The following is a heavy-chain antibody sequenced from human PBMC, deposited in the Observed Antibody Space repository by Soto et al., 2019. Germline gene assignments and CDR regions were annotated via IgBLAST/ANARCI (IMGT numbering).Heavy chain of an antibody. V-gene: IGHV4-39*07. CDR1: GGSISSTSSY. CDR2: IYYLGNT. Sequence: SETLSLTCTVSGGSISSTSSYWAWIRQPPGKGLEWVGSIYYLGNTYYNPSLGSRVTISVDTSKNQFSLKLSSVTAADTAVYYCARDRKDILTGYYYFAYWGQGTLVTVS. J-gene: IGHJ4*02. CDR3: ARDRKDILTGYYYFAY. D-gene: IGHD3-9*01.